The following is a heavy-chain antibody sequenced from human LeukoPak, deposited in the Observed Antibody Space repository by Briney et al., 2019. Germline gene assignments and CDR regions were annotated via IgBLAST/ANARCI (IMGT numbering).Heavy chain of an antibody. CDR3: AKGYCSSTSCYAFDY. CDR2: ISGSGGST. CDR1: GFTFSSYA. Sequence: GGSLRLSCAASGFTFSSYAMSWVRQAPGKGLEWVSAISGSGGSTYYADSVKGRFAISRDNSKNTLYLQMNSLRAEDTAVYYCAKGYCSSTSCYAFDYWGQGTLVTVSS. D-gene: IGHD2-2*01. V-gene: IGHV3-23*01. J-gene: IGHJ4*02.